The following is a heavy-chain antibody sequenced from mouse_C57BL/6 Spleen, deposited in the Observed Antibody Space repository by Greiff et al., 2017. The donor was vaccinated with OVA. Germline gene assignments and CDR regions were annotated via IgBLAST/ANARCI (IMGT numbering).Heavy chain of an antibody. Sequence: EVQLQQSGPVLVKPGASVKMSCKASGYTFTDYYMNWVKQSHGKSLEWIGVINPYNGGTSYNQKFKGKATLTVDKSSSTAYMELNSLTSEDSAVYYCVRKEDDYDRDFDYWGQGTTLTVSS. CDR2: INPYNGGT. J-gene: IGHJ2*01. V-gene: IGHV1-19*01. CDR1: GYTFTDYY. D-gene: IGHD2-4*01. CDR3: VRKEDDYDRDFDY.